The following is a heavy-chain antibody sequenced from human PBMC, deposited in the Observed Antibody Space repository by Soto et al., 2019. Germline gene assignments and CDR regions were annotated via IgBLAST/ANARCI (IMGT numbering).Heavy chain of an antibody. J-gene: IGHJ1*01. CDR2: IIPIFGTA. CDR1: GGTFSSYA. D-gene: IGHD3-16*01. Sequence: QVQLVQSGAEVKKPGSSVKVSCKASGGTFSSYAISWVRQAPGQGLEWMGGIIPIFGTANYAQKFQGRVTITADESTSAAYMDRSSRRSEDTAVYYCASWPLRPTLVIFGYFQHLGQGTLVTVSS. CDR3: ASWPLRPTLVIFGYFQH. V-gene: IGHV1-69*12.